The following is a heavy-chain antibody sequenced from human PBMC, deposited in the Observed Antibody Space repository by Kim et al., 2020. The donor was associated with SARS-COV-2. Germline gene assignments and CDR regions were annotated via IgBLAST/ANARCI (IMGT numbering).Heavy chain of an antibody. V-gene: IGHV4-31*02. Sequence: PSLTSRVTISVDTSKNQFSRKLSSVTAADTAVYYCARARITMIVVDAFDIWGQGTMVTVSS. D-gene: IGHD3-22*01. CDR3: ARARITMIVVDAFDI. J-gene: IGHJ3*02.